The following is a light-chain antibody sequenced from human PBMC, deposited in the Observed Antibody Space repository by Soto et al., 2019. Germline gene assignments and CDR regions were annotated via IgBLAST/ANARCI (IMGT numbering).Light chain of an antibody. CDR1: SSDVGGYNY. Sequence: QSALTQPASVSGSPGQSITISCTGTSSDVGGYNYVSWYQQHPGKAPKLMIYDVSNRPSGVSNRFSGSKSGNTASLTISGLQAEDEADYSCSSYTSSSTLVVFGGGTKLTVL. J-gene: IGLJ2*01. CDR3: SSYTSSSTLVV. V-gene: IGLV2-14*01. CDR2: DVS.